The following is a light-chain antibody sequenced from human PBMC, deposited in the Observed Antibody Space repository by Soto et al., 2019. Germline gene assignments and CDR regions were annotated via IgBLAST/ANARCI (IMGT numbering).Light chain of an antibody. CDR1: ENIKNR. V-gene: IGKV3-15*01. Sequence: EKVMTQSPATLSVSPGERATLSCRASENIKNRLAWYQQKPGQGPRLLIYDAFTRATDIPARFSGSASGTAFPPTISRLQTEGSAFYYCQQYDDWPPTLGGGTKVEIK. J-gene: IGKJ4*01. CDR2: DAF. CDR3: QQYDDWPPT.